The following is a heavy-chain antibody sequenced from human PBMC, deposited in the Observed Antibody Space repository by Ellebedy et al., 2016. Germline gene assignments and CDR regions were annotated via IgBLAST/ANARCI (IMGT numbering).Heavy chain of an antibody. Sequence: SLKISCATSGFTFDDYALHWVRQVPGKGLEWVSGISWNSAAIGYGEAVKGRFTISRDSAKNYLYLQMNRLRVEDTALYFCAKGTMDYLHHWGQGTLVTVSS. J-gene: IGHJ4*02. CDR1: GFTFDDYA. CDR3: AKGTMDYLHH. CDR2: ISWNSAAI. D-gene: IGHD3-10*01. V-gene: IGHV3-9*01.